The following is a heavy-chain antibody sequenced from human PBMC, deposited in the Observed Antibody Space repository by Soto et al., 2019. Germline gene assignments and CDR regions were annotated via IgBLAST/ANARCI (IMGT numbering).Heavy chain of an antibody. J-gene: IGHJ4*02. CDR1: GGSFSGYY. Sequence: PSETLSLTCAVYGGSFSGYYWSWIRQPPGKGLEWIGEINHSGSTNYNPSLKSRVTISVDTSKNQFSLKLSSVTAADTAVYYCASLDNNYYDSVTPDYWGQGTLVTVSS. D-gene: IGHD3-22*01. CDR2: INHSGST. CDR3: ASLDNNYYDSVTPDY. V-gene: IGHV4-34*01.